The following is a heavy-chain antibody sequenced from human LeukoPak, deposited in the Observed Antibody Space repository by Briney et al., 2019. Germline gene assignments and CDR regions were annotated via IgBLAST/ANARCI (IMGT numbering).Heavy chain of an antibody. D-gene: IGHD2-2*01. V-gene: IGHV3-30*03. J-gene: IGHJ4*02. CDR3: ARAAVGLSTRPFDY. Sequence: GRSLRLSCAASGFTFSSYGMHWVRQAPGKGLEWVAVISYDGSNKYYADSVKGRFTISRENSMNTLFLQMNSLRDEDTAVYYCARAAVGLSTRPFDYWAREPWSPSPQ. CDR2: ISYDGSNK. CDR1: GFTFSSYG.